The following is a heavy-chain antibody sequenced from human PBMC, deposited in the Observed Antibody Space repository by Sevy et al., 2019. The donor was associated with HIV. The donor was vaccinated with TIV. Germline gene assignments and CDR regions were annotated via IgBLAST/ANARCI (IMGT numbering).Heavy chain of an antibody. J-gene: IGHJ4*02. CDR2: ISSGSSYI. Sequence: GGSLRLSCAASGFTFSNYLINWVRQAPGKGLEWVSSISSGSSYIFYADSVKGRFTISRDNAKNSLYLHMNSLRAEDTDVYYCARGDYYGSLYYFDYWGPGTLVTVSS. CDR1: GFTFSNYL. V-gene: IGHV3-21*01. CDR3: ARGDYYGSLYYFDY. D-gene: IGHD3-10*01.